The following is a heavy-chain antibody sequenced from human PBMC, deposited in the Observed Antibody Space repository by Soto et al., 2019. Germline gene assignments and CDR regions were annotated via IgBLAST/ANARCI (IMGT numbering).Heavy chain of an antibody. V-gene: IGHV5-51*01. J-gene: IGHJ6*02. CDR3: ARDGITGTTARHYYYGMDV. Sequence: PGESLKISCKGSGYSFTSYWIGWVRQMPGKGLDWMGIIYPGDSDTRYSPSFQGQVTISADKSISTAYLQWSSLKASDTAMYYCARDGITGTTARHYYYGMDVWGQGTTVTVSS. CDR1: GYSFTSYW. CDR2: IYPGDSDT. D-gene: IGHD1-7*01.